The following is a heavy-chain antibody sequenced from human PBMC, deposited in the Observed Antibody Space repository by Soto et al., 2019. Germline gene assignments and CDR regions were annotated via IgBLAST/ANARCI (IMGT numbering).Heavy chain of an antibody. CDR2: INHSGST. CDR1: GASFSDSY. CDR3: AREVPSRYFDL. J-gene: IGHJ2*01. D-gene: IGHD1-1*01. V-gene: IGHV4-34*01. Sequence: QVRLQQWGAGLLKPSETLSLTCAVYGASFSDSYWNWIRQPPGKGLESIGEINHSGSTIYNTSLESRVTISLYTSRKQFTLKMRSATAADTAVYYCAREVPSRYFDLWGRGTPVTVSS.